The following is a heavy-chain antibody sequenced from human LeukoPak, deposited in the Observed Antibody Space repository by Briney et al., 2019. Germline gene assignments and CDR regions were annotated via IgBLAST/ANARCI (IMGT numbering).Heavy chain of an antibody. CDR3: ARDSTGLLGAFDI. J-gene: IGHJ3*02. CDR1: GFTVSSIY. D-gene: IGHD3-22*01. Sequence: GGSLRLPCAASGFTVSSIYMSWVRQAPGKGLEWVSVIYSGGSTYYADSVKGRFTISRDNSKNTLYLQMNSLRAEDTAVYYCARDSTGLLGAFDIWGQGTMVTVSS. CDR2: IYSGGST. V-gene: IGHV3-53*01.